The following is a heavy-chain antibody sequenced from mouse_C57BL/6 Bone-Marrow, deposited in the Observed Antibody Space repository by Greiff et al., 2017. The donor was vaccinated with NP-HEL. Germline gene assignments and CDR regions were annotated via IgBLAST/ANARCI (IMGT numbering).Heavy chain of an antibody. Sequence: VQLQQSGAELVRPGASVKLSCTASGFNIKDDYMHWVKQRPEQGLEWIGWIDPENGDTEYASKFQGKATITAATSSNTAYLQLSSLTSEDTAVYYCTTKSSAWFAYWGQGTLVTVSA. V-gene: IGHV14-4*01. CDR1: GFNIKDDY. CDR2: IDPENGDT. CDR3: TTKSSAWFAY. J-gene: IGHJ3*01.